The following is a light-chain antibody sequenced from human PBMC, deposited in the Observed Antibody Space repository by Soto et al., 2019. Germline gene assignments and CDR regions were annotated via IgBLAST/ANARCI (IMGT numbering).Light chain of an antibody. CDR2: GVN. Sequence: QSALTQPASVSGAPGQSITISCTGTSSDVGGYNYVSWYQQQPGKAPKLLIYGVNNRTSGVSNRFSGSKSGNTASLTISGLQAEDEADYYCSSYTRSSTVIFGVGTKLTVL. V-gene: IGLV2-14*01. CDR3: SSYTRSSTVI. CDR1: SSDVGGYNY. J-gene: IGLJ2*01.